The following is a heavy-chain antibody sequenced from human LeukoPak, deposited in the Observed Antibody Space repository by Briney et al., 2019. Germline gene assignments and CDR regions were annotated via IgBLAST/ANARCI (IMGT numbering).Heavy chain of an antibody. CDR2: IYTSGNT. CDR1: GGSISSYY. J-gene: IGHJ4*02. D-gene: IGHD1-26*01. V-gene: IGHV4-4*07. Sequence: SETLSLTCTVSGGSISSYYWSWIRQPAGKGLEWIGRIYTSGNTNYNPSLKSRVSISVDTSKNQFSLKLNSVTAADTAVYYCARDSSGNYPTHHLDYWGQGTLVTVSS. CDR3: ARDSSGNYPTHHLDY.